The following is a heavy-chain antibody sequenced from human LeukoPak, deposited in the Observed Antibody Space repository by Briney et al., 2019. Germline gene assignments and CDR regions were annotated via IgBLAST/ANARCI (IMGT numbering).Heavy chain of an antibody. CDR2: LRYDGSNK. D-gene: IGHD5-18*01. V-gene: IGHV3-30*02. J-gene: IGHJ3*02. CDR1: GFTFSNSG. CDR3: AKDYIYGGWGNVFDI. Sequence: GGSLRLSCAASGFTFSNSGMHWVRQAPGKGLEWVAFLRYDGSNKFYTDSVKGRFTISRDNSKNTLYLQMNSLRAEDAAVYYCAKDYIYGGWGNVFDIWGQGTMVTVSS.